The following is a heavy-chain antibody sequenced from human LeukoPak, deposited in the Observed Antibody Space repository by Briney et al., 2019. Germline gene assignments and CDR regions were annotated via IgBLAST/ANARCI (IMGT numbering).Heavy chain of an antibody. CDR2: IYTSGST. V-gene: IGHV4-4*07. Sequence: SETLSLTCTVSGGSISSYYWSWIRQPAGKGLEWIGRIYTSGSTNYNPSLKSRVTMSVDTSKNQFSLKLSSVTAADTAVYYCARNTGYYGSGSYYHFDYWGQGTLLTVSS. CDR3: ARNTGYYGSGSYYHFDY. J-gene: IGHJ4*02. CDR1: GGSISSYY. D-gene: IGHD3-10*01.